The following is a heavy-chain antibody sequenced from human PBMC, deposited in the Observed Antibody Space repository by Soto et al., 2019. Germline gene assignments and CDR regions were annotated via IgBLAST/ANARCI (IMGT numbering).Heavy chain of an antibody. D-gene: IGHD2-21*01. CDR3: AKGGEVSYYYYYGMDV. CDR2: IRAYNGYT. V-gene: IGHV1-18*04. J-gene: IGHJ6*02. Sequence: QVQLVQSGAEVKKPGASVKVSCKASGYTFTSYGISWVRQAPGQGLEWMGWIRAYNGYTNYAQKLQGRVTVTTDTSTSTAYMELRSLISDDTAVYYCAKGGEVSYYYYYGMDVWGQGTTVTVSS. CDR1: GYTFTSYG.